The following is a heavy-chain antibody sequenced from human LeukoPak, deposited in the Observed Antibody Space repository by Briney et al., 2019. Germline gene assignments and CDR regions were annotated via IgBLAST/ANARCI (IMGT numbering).Heavy chain of an antibody. J-gene: IGHJ4*02. Sequence: GGSLRLSCAASGFTFSSYAMHWVRQAPGKGLEYVSAISSNGGSTYYANSVKGRFTISRDNSKNTLYLQMNSLRAEDTAVYYCAKEGGSTTVNPPFDYWGQGTLVTVSS. CDR3: AKEGGSTTVNPPFDY. D-gene: IGHD4-11*01. CDR1: GFTFSSYA. V-gene: IGHV3-64*01. CDR2: ISSNGGST.